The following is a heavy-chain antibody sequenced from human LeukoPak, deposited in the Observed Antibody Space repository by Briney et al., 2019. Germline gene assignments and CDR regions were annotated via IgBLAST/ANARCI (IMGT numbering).Heavy chain of an antibody. CDR3: AMRYGDYVVN. D-gene: IGHD4-17*01. CDR2: ISYDGSNK. V-gene: IGHV3-30*03. J-gene: IGHJ4*02. CDR1: GFTFSSYG. Sequence: PGRSLRLSCAASGFTFSSYGMHWVRQAPGKGLGWVAVISYDGSNKYYADSVKGRFTISRDNSKNTLYLQMNSLRAEDTAVYYCAMRYGDYVVNWGQGTLVTVSS.